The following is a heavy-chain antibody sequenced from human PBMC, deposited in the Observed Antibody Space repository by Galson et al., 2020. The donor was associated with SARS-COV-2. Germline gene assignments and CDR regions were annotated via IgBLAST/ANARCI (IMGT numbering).Heavy chain of an antibody. V-gene: IGHV3-30-3*01. CDR2: ISYDGSNK. J-gene: IGHJ6*02. CDR1: GFTSSSYA. CDR3: ARVVGSYYGMDV. Sequence: PGGSLRLSCAASGFTSSSYAMHWVRQAPGKGLEWVAVISYDGSNKYYADSVKGRFTISRDNSKNTLYLQMNSLRAEDTAVYYCARVVGSYYGMDVWGQGTTVTVSS. D-gene: IGHD1-26*01.